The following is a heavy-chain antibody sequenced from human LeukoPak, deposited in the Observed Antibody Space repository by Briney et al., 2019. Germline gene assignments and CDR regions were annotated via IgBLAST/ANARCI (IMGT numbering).Heavy chain of an antibody. CDR3: ARGQAGSLLDY. D-gene: IGHD6-13*01. V-gene: IGHV4-59*08. CDR1: GGSIRNYC. Sequence: SETLSLTCTVSGGSIRNYCWSWIRQPPGKGLEWIGCIDYSGSTNYNPSLKSRVTFSVDTSKNQFSLKLSSVTAADTAVYYCARGQAGSLLDYWGQGTLVNLSS. J-gene: IGHJ4*02. CDR2: IDYSGST.